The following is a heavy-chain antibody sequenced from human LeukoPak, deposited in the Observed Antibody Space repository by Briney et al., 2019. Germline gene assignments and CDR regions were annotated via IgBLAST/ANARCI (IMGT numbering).Heavy chain of an antibody. J-gene: IGHJ3*02. V-gene: IGHV3-21*04. CDR2: TDTSGSYV. CDR3: AGGRSITLLRGVAMSDGFDI. D-gene: IGHD3-10*01. Sequence: PGESLRLSCAASGFTFSNYGMNWVRPAPGKGLEWESFTDTSGSYVYYGGSIKGRFPIPRDNAKNLLFLQMNGLRAEDTALYYSAGGRSITLLRGVAMSDGFDIWGQGAMVAVSS. CDR1: GFTFSNYG.